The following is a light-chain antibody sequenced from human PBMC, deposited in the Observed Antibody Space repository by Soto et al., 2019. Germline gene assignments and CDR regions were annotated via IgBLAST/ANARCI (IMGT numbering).Light chain of an antibody. CDR2: KAS. Sequence: EIQMTQSPSTLSASVGDRVTITCRASQSINRWLAWYQQKPGKAPKLLIYKASTLESGVPSRFSGGGIGTEFSLSISSLQPDDFATYYCQQYSTYPYIFGQGTKVDSK. CDR1: QSINRW. V-gene: IGKV1-5*03. CDR3: QQYSTYPYI. J-gene: IGKJ2*01.